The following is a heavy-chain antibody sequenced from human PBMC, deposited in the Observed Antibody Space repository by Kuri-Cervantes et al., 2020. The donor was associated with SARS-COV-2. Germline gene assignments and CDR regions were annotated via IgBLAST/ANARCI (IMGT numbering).Heavy chain of an antibody. CDR2: TSYDGSNK. D-gene: IGHD6-19*01. CDR3: ARGAVPGTLCYYYDGLDV. Sequence: GGSLRLSFAASGITFSSYAMHWVRQCPGKGLEWVAVTSYDGSNKYYADSVKGRFTISRDNSTSSLYLQMNSLRPEDTAVYYWARGAVPGTLCYYYDGLDVWGQRTTVTVSS. J-gene: IGHJ6*02. V-gene: IGHV3-30-3*01. CDR1: GITFSSYA.